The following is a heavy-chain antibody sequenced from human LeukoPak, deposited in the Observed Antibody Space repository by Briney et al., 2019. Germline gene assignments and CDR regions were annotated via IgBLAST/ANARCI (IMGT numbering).Heavy chain of an antibody. CDR3: ARQKGVGVWALDY. CDR1: GGSISTDDYW. D-gene: IGHD5/OR15-5a*01. V-gene: IGHV4-39*01. J-gene: IGHJ4*02. CDR2: IFYTGKT. Sequence: PSGTLSLTCDVSGGSISTDDYWWGWIRQPPGKGLEWIAIIFYTGKTHHNPSLKSRVFMSVDTSKNQFSLRLSAVTAADTAVYYCARQKGVGVWALDYWGQGTLVTVSS.